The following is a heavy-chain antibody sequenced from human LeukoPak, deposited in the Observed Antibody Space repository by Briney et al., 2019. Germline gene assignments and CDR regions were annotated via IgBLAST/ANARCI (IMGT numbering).Heavy chain of an antibody. J-gene: IGHJ4*02. V-gene: IGHV3-23*01. CDR2: ISGSGGGT. CDR3: AREAFYSSGWFSLFGY. CDR1: GFTFSSYA. Sequence: GGSLRLSCAASGFTFSSYAMSWVRQAPGKGLEWVSTISGSGGGTYYADSVKGRFTISRDKSKNTMYLQMNSLRAEDTAVYYCAREAFYSSGWFSLFGYWGQGTLVTVSS. D-gene: IGHD6-19*01.